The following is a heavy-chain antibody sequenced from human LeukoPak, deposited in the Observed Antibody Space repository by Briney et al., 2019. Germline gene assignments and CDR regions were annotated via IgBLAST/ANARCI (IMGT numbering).Heavy chain of an antibody. Sequence: PSVKVSCKASGYTFTGYYMHWVRQAPGQGLEWMGWINPNSGGTNYAQKFQGRVTMTRDTSISTAYMELSRLRSDDTAVYYCARVWPAAMYWFDPWGQGTLVSVSS. CDR1: GYTFTGYY. D-gene: IGHD2-2*01. CDR3: ARVWPAAMYWFDP. J-gene: IGHJ5*02. V-gene: IGHV1-2*02. CDR2: INPNSGGT.